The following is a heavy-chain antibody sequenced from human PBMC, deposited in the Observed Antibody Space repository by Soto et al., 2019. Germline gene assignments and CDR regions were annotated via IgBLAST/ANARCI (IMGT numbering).Heavy chain of an antibody. Sequence: ALRLSCAASGSISTTAPLSWVRPAPGKGLEWVSTISGRGTYTNYADSVKGRFIISRDILKNTVNLAMNGLGVEDTAIYYLATTFRDLANWGERTRVTLSS. CDR1: GSISTTAP. CDR3: ATTFRDLAN. J-gene: IGHJ4*02. CDR2: ISGRGTYT. V-gene: IGHV3-23*01.